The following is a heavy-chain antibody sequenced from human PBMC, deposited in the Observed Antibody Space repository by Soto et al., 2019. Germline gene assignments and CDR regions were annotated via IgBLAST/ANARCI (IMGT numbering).Heavy chain of an antibody. CDR1: GFTVSSNY. V-gene: IGHV3-53*01. J-gene: IGHJ4*02. D-gene: IGHD4-17*01. Sequence: EVQLVESGGGLIQPGGSLRLSCAASGFTVSSNYMSWVRQAPGKGLEWVSVIYSGGNTYYTDSVKGRFTISRDNSKNTLYLQMDGLRAEDTALYYCARGTGIGPTDCWGQGTLVTVSS. CDR3: ARGTGIGPTDC. CDR2: IYSGGNT.